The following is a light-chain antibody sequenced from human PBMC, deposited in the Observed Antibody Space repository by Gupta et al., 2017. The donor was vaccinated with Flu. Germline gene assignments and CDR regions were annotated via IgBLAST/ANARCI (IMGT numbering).Light chain of an antibody. CDR3: CSYAGSYTWV. V-gene: IGLV2-11*01. Sequence: QSALTQPRSVSGSPGHSVTISCTGTSSDVGDYHYVSWYQHHPGKAPNLTIYDVNKRPSGVPDRFSGSKSGNTASLTISGLQAEDAADYYCCSYAGSYTWVFGGGTKVTVL. J-gene: IGLJ3*02. CDR1: SSDVGDYHY. CDR2: DVN.